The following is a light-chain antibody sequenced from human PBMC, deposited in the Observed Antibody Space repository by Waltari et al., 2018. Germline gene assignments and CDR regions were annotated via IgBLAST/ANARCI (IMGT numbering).Light chain of an antibody. Sequence: QSPLTQPASGSGSPGQPTTTSCPGTSSPVGTYNYVPWYQQHPGTAPKLMIFDVSIRPSGVANRFSGSKSGNTASLTISGLQAEDEADYYCSSYISSSTLELFGGGTSLTVL. V-gene: IGLV2-14*03. CDR2: DVS. CDR1: SSPVGTYNY. J-gene: IGLJ2*01. CDR3: SSYISSSTLEL.